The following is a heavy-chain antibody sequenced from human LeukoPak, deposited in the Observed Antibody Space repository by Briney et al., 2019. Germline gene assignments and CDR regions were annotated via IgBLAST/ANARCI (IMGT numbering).Heavy chain of an antibody. Sequence: ASVKVSCKASGGTFSSYAISWVRQAPGQGLEWMGGIIPIFGTANYAQKFQGRVTITADESTSTAYMELSSLRSEDTAVYYCARDRYYYDSSGYQFDPWGQGTLVTVSS. CDR2: IIPIFGTA. D-gene: IGHD3-22*01. V-gene: IGHV1-69*13. J-gene: IGHJ5*02. CDR1: GGTFSSYA. CDR3: ARDRYYYDSSGYQFDP.